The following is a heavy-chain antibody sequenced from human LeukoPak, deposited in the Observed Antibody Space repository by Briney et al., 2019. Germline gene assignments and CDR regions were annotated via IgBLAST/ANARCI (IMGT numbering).Heavy chain of an antibody. CDR1: GGSISSSTYY. V-gene: IGHV4-39*01. J-gene: IGHJ4*02. Sequence: PSETLSLTCTVSGGSISSSTYYWGWIRQPPGKGLEWIGSIYYTGSTDYNPSLKSRVTISVDTSKNQFSLKLSSVTAADTVVYYSARQFDNWGQGTLVTVSS. CDR2: IYYTGST. CDR3: ARQFDN.